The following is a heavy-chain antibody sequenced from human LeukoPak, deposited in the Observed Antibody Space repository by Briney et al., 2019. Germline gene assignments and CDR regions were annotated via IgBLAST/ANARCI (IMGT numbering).Heavy chain of an antibody. CDR1: GYTFTGYY. V-gene: IGHV1-2*02. CDR3: ARDGSYSSGWVYFDY. J-gene: IGHJ4*02. D-gene: IGHD6-19*01. CDR2: INPNSGGT. Sequence: ASVKVSCKASGYTFTGYYMHWVRQAPGQGLEWMGWINPNSGGTNYAQKFQGRVTMTRDTSISTAYMELSRLRSDDTAVYYCARDGSYSSGWVYFDYWGQGTLVTVSS.